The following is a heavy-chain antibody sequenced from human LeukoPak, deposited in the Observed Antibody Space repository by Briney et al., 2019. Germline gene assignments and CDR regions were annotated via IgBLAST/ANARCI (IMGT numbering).Heavy chain of an antibody. CDR2: IYSGGST. V-gene: IGHV3-66*01. CDR3: ARDTYSSGWSPSAHGAFDI. Sequence: GGSLRLSCAASGFTVSSNYMSWVRQAPGKGLESVSVIYSGGSTYYADSVKGRFTISRDNSKNTLYPQMNSMRAEDTAVYYCARDTYSSGWSPSAHGAFDIWGQGTMVTVSS. D-gene: IGHD6-19*01. J-gene: IGHJ3*02. CDR1: GFTVSSNY.